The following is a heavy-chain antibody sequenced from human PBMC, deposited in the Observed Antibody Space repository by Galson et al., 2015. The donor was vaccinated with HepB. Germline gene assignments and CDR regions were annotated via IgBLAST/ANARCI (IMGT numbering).Heavy chain of an antibody. D-gene: IGHD3-16*02. CDR2: ISTYNGET. J-gene: IGHJ4*02. CDR3: ARLRDRLLSSEH. Sequence: SVKVSCKASGYNFNSYNINWVRQAPGQGLEWMGWISTYNGETNYAQKLQGRVTMTTDTSTSTAYMELRSLTSDDTAVYYCARLRDRLLSSEHWGQGTLVTVSS. V-gene: IGHV1-18*04. CDR1: GYNFNSYN.